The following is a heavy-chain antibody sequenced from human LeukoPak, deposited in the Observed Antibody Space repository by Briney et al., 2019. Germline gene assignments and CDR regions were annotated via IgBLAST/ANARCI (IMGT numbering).Heavy chain of an antibody. CDR1: GFTFSSYA. Sequence: PGGSLRLPCAASGFTFSSYAMSWVRQAPGKGLEWVSAISGSGGSTYYADSVKGRFTISRDNSKNTLYLQMNSLRAEDTAVYYCAKSRRVTGTHYFDYWGQGTLVTVSS. D-gene: IGHD1-7*01. J-gene: IGHJ4*02. CDR3: AKSRRVTGTHYFDY. CDR2: ISGSGGST. V-gene: IGHV3-23*01.